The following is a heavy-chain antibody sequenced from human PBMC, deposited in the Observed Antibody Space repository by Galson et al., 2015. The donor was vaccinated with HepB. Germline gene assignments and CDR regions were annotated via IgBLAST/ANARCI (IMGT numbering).Heavy chain of an antibody. CDR3: ARGSGWYVEAFDY. V-gene: IGHV3-33*01. CDR1: GFTFTNSG. CDR2: TWYDGSNQ. J-gene: IGHJ4*02. Sequence: SLRLSCAASGFTFTNSGMHWIRQAPGKGLEWVAVTWYDGSNQNYADSVKGRFTISRDNSKNTLYLQMNRLSAEDTAVYYCARGSGWYVEAFDYWGQGALVTVSS. D-gene: IGHD6-19*01.